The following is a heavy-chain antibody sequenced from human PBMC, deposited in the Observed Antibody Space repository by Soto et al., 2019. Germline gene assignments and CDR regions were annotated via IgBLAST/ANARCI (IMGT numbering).Heavy chain of an antibody. Sequence: GESLKISCQGSGYSFTSYWIGWVRQMPGKGLEWMGIIYPGDSDTRYSPSFQGQVTISADKSISTAYLQWSSLKASDTAMYYCARALGYCSGGSCYHYFDYWGQGTLVTVSS. J-gene: IGHJ4*02. CDR1: GYSFTSYW. CDR2: IYPGDSDT. V-gene: IGHV5-51*01. D-gene: IGHD2-15*01. CDR3: ARALGYCSGGSCYHYFDY.